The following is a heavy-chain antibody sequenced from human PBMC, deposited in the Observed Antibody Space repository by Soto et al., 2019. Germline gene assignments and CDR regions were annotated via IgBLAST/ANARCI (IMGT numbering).Heavy chain of an antibody. CDR1: GYTFTSYG. J-gene: IGHJ5*02. V-gene: IGHV1-18*01. Sequence: GASVKVSCKASGYTFTSYGISWVRQAPGQGLEWMGWISAYNGNTNYAQKLQGRVTMTTDTSTSTAYMELRSLRSDDTAVYYCARVELLWFGEYSHRWFDPWGQGTLVTVSS. CDR3: ARVELLWFGEYSHRWFDP. CDR2: ISAYNGNT. D-gene: IGHD3-10*01.